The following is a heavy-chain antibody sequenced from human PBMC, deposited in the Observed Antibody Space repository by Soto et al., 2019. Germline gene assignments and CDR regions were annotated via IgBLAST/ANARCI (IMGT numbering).Heavy chain of an antibody. CDR1: GASLLSSY. V-gene: IGHV4-4*07. J-gene: IGHJ4*02. CDR2: IFSSGRT. D-gene: IGHD1-26*01. Sequence: HVQLQESGPGLVKPSETLSLSCSVSGASLLSSYWSWVRQPAGKGLEWIGHIFSSGRTSYNPSLKSRPTMSIDVSNNLFSLNLSSVTAADTAVYYCAKGWDVKYFDHWGQGTLVTVSS. CDR3: AKGWDVKYFDH.